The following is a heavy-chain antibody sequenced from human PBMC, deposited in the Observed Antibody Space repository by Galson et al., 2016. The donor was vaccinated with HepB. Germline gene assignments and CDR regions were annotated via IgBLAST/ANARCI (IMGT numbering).Heavy chain of an antibody. CDR1: GITFNTYN. D-gene: IGHD1-7*01. Sequence: SLRLSCGASGITFNTYNMVWVRQAPGKGLEWVSYISTSSSPISYRDSVKGRFTISRDNTKNSLYLQLNSLRAEDTAVYYCARIIKTGTTSHFDYWGQGTLVTVSS. V-gene: IGHV3-21*01. J-gene: IGHJ4*02. CDR2: ISTSSSPI. CDR3: ARIIKTGTTSHFDY.